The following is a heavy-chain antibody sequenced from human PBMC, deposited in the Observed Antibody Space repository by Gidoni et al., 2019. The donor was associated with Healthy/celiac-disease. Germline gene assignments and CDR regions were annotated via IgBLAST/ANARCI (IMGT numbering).Heavy chain of an antibody. CDR3: ARDRTYYYGSGTPQYYYYYYGMDV. J-gene: IGHJ6*02. Sequence: QVQLQESGPGLVKPSETLSPTCTVSGGTISRYSWSWIRRPPGKGLEWIGYIYYSGSTHYNPPLKSRVTISVDTSKNQFSLKLSSVTAADTAVYYCARDRTYYYGSGTPQYYYYYYGMDVWGQGTTVTVSS. D-gene: IGHD3-10*01. CDR2: IYYSGST. CDR1: GGTISRYS. V-gene: IGHV4-59*01.